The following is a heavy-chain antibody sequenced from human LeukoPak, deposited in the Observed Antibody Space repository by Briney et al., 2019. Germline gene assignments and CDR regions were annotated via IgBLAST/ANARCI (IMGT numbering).Heavy chain of an antibody. CDR3: AREAVRDGYYDY. Sequence: WASVKVSCKASGYTFTSYYMHWVRQAPGQGLEWTGIINPSGGSTSYAQKFQGRVTMTRDMSTSTVYMELSSLRSEDTAVYYCAREAVRDGYYDYWGQGTLVTVSS. CDR1: GYTFTSYY. J-gene: IGHJ4*02. V-gene: IGHV1-46*01. D-gene: IGHD5-24*01. CDR2: INPSGGST.